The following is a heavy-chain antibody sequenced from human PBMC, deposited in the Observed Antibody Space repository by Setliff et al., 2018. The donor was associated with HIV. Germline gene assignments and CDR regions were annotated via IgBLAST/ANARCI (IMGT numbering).Heavy chain of an antibody. V-gene: IGHV3-49*04. Sequence: GGSLRLSCTASGFRFGDHTMSWVRQAPGKGLEWVSFIRSRAYGATTEYADSVKGRFTISRDNTKSSLSLQMNSLRAEDTAIYYCARVVSSGWQVDYWGQGTLVTVSS. D-gene: IGHD6-19*01. CDR2: IRSRAYGATT. CDR1: GFRFGDHT. CDR3: ARVVSSGWQVDY. J-gene: IGHJ4*02.